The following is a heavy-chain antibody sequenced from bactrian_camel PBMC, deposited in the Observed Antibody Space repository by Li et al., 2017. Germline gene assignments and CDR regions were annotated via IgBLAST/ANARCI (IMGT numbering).Heavy chain of an antibody. CDR3: AARPTNTQACVAAGRYSFGY. V-gene: IGHV3S55*01. CDR1: AYSFSRY. Sequence: QLVESGGGSVQAGGSLRLSCAGSAYSFSRYWAWFRQTPGKEREGVAAIGMDGRARLADSVKGRFTISKDDSKNTLYLQMNNLQPEDTAMYYCAARPTNTQACVAAGRYSFGYWGQGTQVTVS. CDR2: IGMDGRA. D-gene: IGHD3*01. J-gene: IGHJ6*01.